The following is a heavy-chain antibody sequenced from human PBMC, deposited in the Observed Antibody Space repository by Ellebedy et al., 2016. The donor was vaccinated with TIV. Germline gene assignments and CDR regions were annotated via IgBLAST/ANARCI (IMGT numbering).Heavy chain of an antibody. D-gene: IGHD6-6*01. J-gene: IGHJ4*02. CDR1: GFTFSSYS. CDR2: ISSSSSYI. Sequence: GESLKISXAASGFTFSSYSMNWVRQAPGKGLEWVSSISSSSSYIYYADSVKGRFTISRDNAKNSLYLQMNSLRAEDTAVYYCAKARYSSSSVDYFDYWGQGTLVTVSS. CDR3: AKARYSSSSVDYFDY. V-gene: IGHV3-21*04.